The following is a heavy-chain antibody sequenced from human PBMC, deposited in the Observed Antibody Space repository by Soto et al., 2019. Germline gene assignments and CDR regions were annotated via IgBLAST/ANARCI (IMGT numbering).Heavy chain of an antibody. J-gene: IGHJ4*02. CDR3: ASTTIAARPRSDY. Sequence: SETLSLTCTVSGGSISSGCCSWSWIRQPPGKGLEWIGYMYYRGSTYYNPSLKSRVTISIDASKNQFSLELSPVAAADTAVYLCASTTIAARPRSDYWGQGTLVTVSS. D-gene: IGHD6-6*01. V-gene: IGHV4-30-4*01. CDR1: GGSISSGCCS. CDR2: MYYRGST.